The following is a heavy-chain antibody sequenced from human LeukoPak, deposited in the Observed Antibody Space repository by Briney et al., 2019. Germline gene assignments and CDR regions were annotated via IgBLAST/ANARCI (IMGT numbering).Heavy chain of an antibody. Sequence: GGSLRLSCAASGFTFDTYGMLWVRRAPGKGLEWVAVIAYDGSNKYYADSVKGRFTISRDNSKNSLYLQMNSLRAGDTAVYYCARGYHWFDPWGQGTLVTVSS. V-gene: IGHV3-30*03. D-gene: IGHD1-1*01. CDR2: IAYDGSNK. CDR1: GFTFDTYG. CDR3: ARGYHWFDP. J-gene: IGHJ5*02.